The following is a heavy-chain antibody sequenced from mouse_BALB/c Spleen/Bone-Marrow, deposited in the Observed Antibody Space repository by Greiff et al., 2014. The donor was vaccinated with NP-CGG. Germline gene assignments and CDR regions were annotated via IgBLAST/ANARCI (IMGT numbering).Heavy chain of an antibody. CDR2: ILPGSGTT. CDR3: ARGTYRYYFDY. D-gene: IGHD2-14*01. Sequence: VQGVESGAELMKPGASVKISCKATGYTFSSYWIEWVKQRPGHGLEWIGEILPGSGTTNYNEKFKGKATFTADTSSNTAYMQLSSLTSEDSAVYYCARGTYRYYFDYWGQGTTLTVSS. J-gene: IGHJ2*01. CDR1: GYTFSSYW. V-gene: IGHV1-9*01.